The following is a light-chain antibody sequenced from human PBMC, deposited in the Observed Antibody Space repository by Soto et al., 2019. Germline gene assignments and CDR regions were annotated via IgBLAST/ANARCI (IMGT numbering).Light chain of an antibody. CDR3: QQYGSSPPFT. CDR1: QNLNSNF. J-gene: IGKJ3*01. V-gene: IGKV3-20*01. CDR2: GVS. Sequence: EIVLTQSPGTLSLSPGERATLSCRASQNLNSNFLAWYQKKPGQAPRLLIYGVSNRATGIPDRFSGSGSGTDLTLTISILDPEDFAVYYCQQYGSSPPFTFGPGTKVYIK.